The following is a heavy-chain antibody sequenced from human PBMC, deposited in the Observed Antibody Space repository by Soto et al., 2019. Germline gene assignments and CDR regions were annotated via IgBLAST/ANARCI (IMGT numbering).Heavy chain of an antibody. D-gene: IGHD3-9*01. CDR3: ARDARGTRGFDEMDI. J-gene: IGHJ6*02. CDR1: GYIFTGYH. Sequence: RASVKVSCKASGYIFTGYHIHWVRQAPGRGLEWMGWINPNSGDTEYAQNFQGRVTMTRDTSFNVVYMEMSGLMSDDTAVYYCARDARGTRGFDEMDIWGQGTTVTVSS. V-gene: IGHV1-2*02. CDR2: INPNSGDT.